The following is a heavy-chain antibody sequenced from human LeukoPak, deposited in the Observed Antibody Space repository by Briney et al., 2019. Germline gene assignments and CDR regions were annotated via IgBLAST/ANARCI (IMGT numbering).Heavy chain of an antibody. V-gene: IGHV3-30*02. J-gene: IGHJ4*02. CDR2: IKYDGSNK. CDR3: AKVFDILTGYSYFDY. CDR1: GFTFSSYG. Sequence: GGSLRLSCAASGFTFSSYGMHWVRQAPGKGLEWVSFIKYDGSNKYYADSVKGRFTISRDNSKNTLYLQMNSLRAEDTAVYYCAKVFDILTGYSYFDYWGQGTLVTVSS. D-gene: IGHD3-9*01.